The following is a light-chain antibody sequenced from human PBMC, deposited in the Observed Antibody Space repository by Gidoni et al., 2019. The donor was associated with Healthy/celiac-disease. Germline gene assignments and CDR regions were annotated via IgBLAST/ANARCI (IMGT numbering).Light chain of an antibody. CDR3: QQSYSTLSFT. CDR2: AAS. Sequence: DIQMTQSPSSLSASVGDRFTITCRASQSISSYLNWYQQKPGKAPKLLIYAASSLQSGVPSRFSGSGSGTDFTLTISSLQPEDFATYYCQQSYSTLSFTFGPGTKVDIK. CDR1: QSISSY. V-gene: IGKV1-39*01. J-gene: IGKJ3*01.